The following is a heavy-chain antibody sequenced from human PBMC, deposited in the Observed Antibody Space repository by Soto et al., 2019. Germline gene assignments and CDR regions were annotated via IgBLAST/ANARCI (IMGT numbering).Heavy chain of an antibody. D-gene: IGHD2-2*01. J-gene: IGHJ5*02. V-gene: IGHV4-34*01. CDR3: ARSCSSTSCYWFEP. CDR1: VVSFSGYY. CDR2: INHSGST. Sequence: KPSETLSLTCAFYVVSFSGYYWSCIRHPPGKGLEWIGEINHSGSTNYNPSLKSRVTVSVDTSKNQFSLKLSSVTAADTAVYYCARSCSSTSCYWFEPWGQGTRVNVSS.